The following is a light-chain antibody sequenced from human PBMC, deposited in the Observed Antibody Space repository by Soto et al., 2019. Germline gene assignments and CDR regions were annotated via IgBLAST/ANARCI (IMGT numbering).Light chain of an antibody. J-gene: IGLJ3*02. CDR2: GNI. Sequence: QAVVTQPPSVSGAPGQRVTISCTGSSSNIGAFYDVHWYQQLPGTAPRLLIYGNINRPSGLPDRFSGSKSGTSASLTITGLQAEDEADYYCQSYDSSLSGVVFGGGTKLTVL. CDR3: QSYDSSLSGVV. V-gene: IGLV1-40*01. CDR1: SSNIGAFYD.